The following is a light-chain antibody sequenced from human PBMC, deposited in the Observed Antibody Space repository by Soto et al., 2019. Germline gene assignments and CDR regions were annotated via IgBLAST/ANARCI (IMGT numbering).Light chain of an antibody. J-gene: IGKJ2*01. CDR1: QDIRND. Sequence: AIQMTQSPSSLSASVGDRITITCRASQDIRNDLGWYQQKPGKAPKVLIYAASNLHSGVPSRFSGSGSGTDFTLTISSLQPEDFATYYCLQDSNFPPSFGQGTKLEIK. CDR2: AAS. V-gene: IGKV1-6*01. CDR3: LQDSNFPPS.